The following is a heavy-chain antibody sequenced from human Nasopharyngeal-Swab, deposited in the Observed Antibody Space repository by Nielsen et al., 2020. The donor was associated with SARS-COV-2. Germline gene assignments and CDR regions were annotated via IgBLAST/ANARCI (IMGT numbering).Heavy chain of an antibody. Sequence: GVSLRLSRAASGFTFSDYYMSWIRQAPGKGLEWVSYISSSGSTTYYADSVKGRFTISRDNAKNSLYLQMNSLRAEDTAVYYCARSHKGYSYGYTNYYGMDVWGQGTTVTVSS. CDR1: GFTFSDYY. CDR3: ARSHKGYSYGYTNYYGMDV. CDR2: ISSSGSTT. V-gene: IGHV3-11*01. J-gene: IGHJ6*02. D-gene: IGHD5-18*01.